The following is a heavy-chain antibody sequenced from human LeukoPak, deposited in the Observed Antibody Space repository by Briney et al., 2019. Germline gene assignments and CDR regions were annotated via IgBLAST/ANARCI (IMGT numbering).Heavy chain of an antibody. V-gene: IGHV4-34*01. Sequence: TTSETLSLTCAVYGGSFSGYYWSWIRQPPGKGLEWIGEINHSGSTNYNPSLKSRVTISVDTSKNQFSLKLSSVTAADTAVYYCARGRPGGGFDYWGQGTLVTVSS. D-gene: IGHD4-23*01. CDR2: INHSGST. J-gene: IGHJ4*02. CDR3: ARGRPGGGFDY. CDR1: GGSFSGYY.